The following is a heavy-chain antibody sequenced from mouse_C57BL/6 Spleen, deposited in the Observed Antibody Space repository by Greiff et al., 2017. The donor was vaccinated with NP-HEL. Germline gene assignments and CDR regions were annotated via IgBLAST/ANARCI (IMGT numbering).Heavy chain of an antibody. CDR1: GYTFTSYW. D-gene: IGHD1-1*01. V-gene: IGHV1-72*01. CDR2: IDPKSGGT. J-gene: IGHJ4*01. CDR3: AREGSSSYCAMDY. Sequence: QVQLQQSGAELVKPGASVKLSCKASGYTFTSYWMHWVKQRPGRGLEWIGRIDPKSGGTKYNEKFKGKATLTVDKPSSTAYMQLSSLTSEDSAVYYCAREGSSSYCAMDYWGQGTSVTVSS.